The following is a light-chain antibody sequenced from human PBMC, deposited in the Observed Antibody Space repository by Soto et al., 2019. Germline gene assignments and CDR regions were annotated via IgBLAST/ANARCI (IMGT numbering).Light chain of an antibody. CDR3: QQYNSYSQT. J-gene: IGKJ2*01. CDR1: QRVNKL. CDR2: DAS. V-gene: IGKV1-5*01. Sequence: IQMTQSPSTLSAAVGDRVTISCRASQRVNKLLAWYQQKPGKAPKLLIYDASTLESGVPARFTGSGSGTDFNLTITDVQPDDFATFYCQQYNSYSQTFGQGTKLEIK.